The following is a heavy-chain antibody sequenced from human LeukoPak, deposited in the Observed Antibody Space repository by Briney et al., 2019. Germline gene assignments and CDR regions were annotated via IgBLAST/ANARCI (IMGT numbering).Heavy chain of an antibody. V-gene: IGHV1-2*02. CDR1: GYTFTSYA. Sequence: ASVKVSCKASGYTFTSYAMNWVRQAPGQGLEWMGWINPNSGGTNYAQKFQGRVTMTRDTSISTAYMELSRLRSDDTAVYYCARVAGPRTFDPWGQGTLVTVSS. CDR3: ARVAGPRTFDP. J-gene: IGHJ5*02. CDR2: INPNSGGT.